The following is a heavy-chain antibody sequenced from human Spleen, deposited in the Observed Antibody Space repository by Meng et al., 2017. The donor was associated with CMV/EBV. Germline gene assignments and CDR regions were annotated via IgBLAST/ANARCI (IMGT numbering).Heavy chain of an antibody. Sequence: GALNSGDYYWSWSRQPPGKGLEWIGYIYYSGSTKNNPSLKSRVTISVDTSKTQFSLRLSSVTAADTAVYYCARGGSSRFGELSLPFDPWGQGTLV. D-gene: IGHD3-10*01. CDR3: ARGGSSRFGELSLPFDP. CDR1: GALNSGDYY. CDR2: IYYSGST. J-gene: IGHJ5*02. V-gene: IGHV4-30-4*08.